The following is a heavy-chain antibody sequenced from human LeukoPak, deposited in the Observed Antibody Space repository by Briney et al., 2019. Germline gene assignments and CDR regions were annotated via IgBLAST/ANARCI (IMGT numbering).Heavy chain of an antibody. J-gene: IGHJ4*02. CDR2: INPNSGGT. D-gene: IGHD6-13*01. CDR1: GYTFSGYY. CDR3: ARGEGVIAAADPLFDY. Sequence: ASVKVSCKASGYTFSGYYINWVRQAPGQGLEWMGWINPNSGGTNYAQKLQGRVTMTTDTSTSTAYMELRSLRSDDTAVYYCARGEGVIAAADPLFDYWGQGTLVTVSS. V-gene: IGHV1-2*02.